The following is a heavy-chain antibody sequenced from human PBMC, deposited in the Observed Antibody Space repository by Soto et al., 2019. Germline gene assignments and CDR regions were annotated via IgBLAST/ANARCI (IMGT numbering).Heavy chain of an antibody. CDR1: GGSFSGYY. D-gene: IGHD3-9*01. CDR2: INHSGST. J-gene: IGHJ4*02. Sequence: SETLSLTCAVYGGSFSGYYWSWIRQPPGKGLEWIGEINHSGSTNYNPSLKSRVTISVDTSKNQFSLKLSSVTAADTAVYYCASTSRRLGASYWGQGTLVTVSS. V-gene: IGHV4-34*01. CDR3: ASTSRRLGASY.